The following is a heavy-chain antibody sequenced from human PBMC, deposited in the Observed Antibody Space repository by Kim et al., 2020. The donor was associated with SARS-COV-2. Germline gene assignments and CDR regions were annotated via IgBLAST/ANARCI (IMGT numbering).Heavy chain of an antibody. CDR3: ARDRYYYVSGSRFDL. CDR1: GFTFSSYA. J-gene: IGHJ2*01. CDR2: ISYDGSNK. D-gene: IGHD3-10*01. Sequence: GGSLRLSCAASGFTFSSYAMHWVRQAPGKGLEWVAVISYDGSNKYYADSVKGRFTISRDNSKNTLYLQMNSLRAEDTAVYYCARDRYYYVSGSRFDLWGRGTLVTVSS. V-gene: IGHV3-30*04.